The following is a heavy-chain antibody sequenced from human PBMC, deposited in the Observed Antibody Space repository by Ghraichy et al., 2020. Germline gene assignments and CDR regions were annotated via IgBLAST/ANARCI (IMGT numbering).Heavy chain of an antibody. CDR2: IYYSGST. D-gene: IGHD3-3*01. V-gene: IGHV4-61*01. CDR1: GGSVSSGSYY. J-gene: IGHJ6*02. CDR3: AGYDFWSGYYYYGMDV. Sequence: ESLNISCTVSGGSVSSGSYYWSWIRQPPGKGLEWIGYIYYSGSTNYNPSLKSRVTISVDTSKNQFSLKLSSVTAADTAVYYCAGYDFWSGYYYYGMDVWGQGTTVTVSS.